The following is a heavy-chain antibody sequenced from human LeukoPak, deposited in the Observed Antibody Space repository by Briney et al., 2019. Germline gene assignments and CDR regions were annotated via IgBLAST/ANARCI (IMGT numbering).Heavy chain of an antibody. CDR3: ARETEMVPIDY. V-gene: IGHV1-69*13. Sequence: ASVKVSCKASGGTFSSYANSWVRQAPGQGLEWMGGIIPIFGTANYAQKFQGRVTITADESTSTAYMELSSLRSEDTAVYYCARETEMVPIDYWGQGTLVTVSS. J-gene: IGHJ4*02. CDR2: IIPIFGTA. CDR1: GGTFSSYA. D-gene: IGHD4/OR15-4a*01.